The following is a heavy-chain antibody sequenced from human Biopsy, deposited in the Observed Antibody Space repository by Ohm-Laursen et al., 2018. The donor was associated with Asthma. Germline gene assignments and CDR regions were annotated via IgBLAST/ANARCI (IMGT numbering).Heavy chain of an antibody. CDR1: GDTFRTSA. CDR2: IMTVFGTT. Sequence: ASVKVSCKTSGDTFRTSAFSWVRQAPGQGLEWLGGIMTVFGTTNYAQKFQGRVTITADESTSTAYMEVTSLRSEDTAIYYCARCPVGYSSGWSLLLKKIYYSGMDVWGQGTAVTVSS. J-gene: IGHJ6*02. CDR3: ARCPVGYSSGWSLLLKKIYYSGMDV. V-gene: IGHV1-69*13. D-gene: IGHD6-19*01.